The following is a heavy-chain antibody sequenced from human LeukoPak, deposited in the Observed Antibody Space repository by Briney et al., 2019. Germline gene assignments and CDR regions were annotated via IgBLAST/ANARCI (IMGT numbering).Heavy chain of an antibody. V-gene: IGHV4-30-2*01. Sequence: TLSLTCTVSAGSISSAGYYWSWIRQPPGKGLEWIGYVYHSGDTYYNPSLKSRVAISIDRSKNQFSLKLTSVTAADTAVYYCARGIHWIVGSEYQLLWALDYWGQGTLVTVSS. CDR3: ARGIHWIVGSEYQLLWALDY. CDR2: VYHSGDT. J-gene: IGHJ4*02. D-gene: IGHD2-2*01. CDR1: AGSISSAGYY.